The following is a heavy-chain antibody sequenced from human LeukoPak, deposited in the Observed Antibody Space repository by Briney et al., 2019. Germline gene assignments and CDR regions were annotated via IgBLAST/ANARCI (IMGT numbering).Heavy chain of an antibody. CDR3: ARSRAFNSGAFDP. CDR2: IYNGVNT. Sequence: SETLSLACTVSGASVSSASYWTWIRQPPGKGVEWIAHIYNGVNTNYNPSLKSRVTISVDTSKNQFSLRLNSVTAADTAVYYCARSRAFNSGAFDPWGQGSLVTVSS. CDR1: GASVSSASY. V-gene: IGHV4-61*01. J-gene: IGHJ5*02. D-gene: IGHD1-26*01.